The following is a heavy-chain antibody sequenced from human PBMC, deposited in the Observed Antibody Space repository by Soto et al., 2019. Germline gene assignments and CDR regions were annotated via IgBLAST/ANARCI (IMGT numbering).Heavy chain of an antibody. J-gene: IGHJ4*02. Sequence: SETLSLTCAVYGGSFSGYYWSWIRHPQGKGLEWIGEINNSGRTNYNPTLKSRVTIAVDTSKNQFSLKLSSVTAANTAVYYCARASGSLDTAIAQWATVFDYWGQGTLVTVSS. V-gene: IGHV4-34*01. D-gene: IGHD5-18*01. CDR3: ARASGSLDTAIAQWATVFDY. CDR2: INNSGRT. CDR1: GGSFSGYY.